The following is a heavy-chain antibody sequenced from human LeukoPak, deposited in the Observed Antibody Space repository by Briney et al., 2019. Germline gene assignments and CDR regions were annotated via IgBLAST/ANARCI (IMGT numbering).Heavy chain of an antibody. CDR1: GGSISSRSYY. D-gene: IGHD5-12*01. CDR2: IYYSGST. Sequence: SETLSLTCTVSGGSISSRSYYWGWIRQPPGKGLEWIGSIYYSGSTYYNPSLKSRVTISVDTSKNQFSLKLSSVTAADTAVYYCACSKTGYSGYASGYNWFDPWGQGTLVTVSS. CDR3: ACSKTGYSGYASGYNWFDP. J-gene: IGHJ5*02. V-gene: IGHV4-39*01.